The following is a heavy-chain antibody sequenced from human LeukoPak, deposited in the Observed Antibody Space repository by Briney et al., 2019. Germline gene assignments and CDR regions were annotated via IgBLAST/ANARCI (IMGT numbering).Heavy chain of an antibody. J-gene: IGHJ4*02. D-gene: IGHD3-10*01. Sequence: ASVTVSCKASGYTFTSYGVRWVRQAPGQGLEWMGGISAYNSNTNYAQKLAGRVTMTTATSTSTVYMEVRGLRSDDTAMYYCARVPDYGSGSDYFDYWGQGTLVTVSS. CDR3: ARVPDYGSGSDYFDY. V-gene: IGHV1-18*01. CDR2: ISAYNSNT. CDR1: GYTFTSYG.